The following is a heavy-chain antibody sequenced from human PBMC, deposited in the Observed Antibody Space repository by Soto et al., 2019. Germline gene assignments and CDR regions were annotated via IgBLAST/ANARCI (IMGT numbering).Heavy chain of an antibody. D-gene: IGHD3-22*01. V-gene: IGHV3-48*03. CDR3: ARDLGAYYYDSSGYYQGAFDI. CDR1: GFTFSSYE. CDR2: ISSSGSTI. Sequence: GGSRRLSCAASGFTFSSYEMNWVRQAPGKGLEWVSYISSSGSTIYYADSVKGRFTISRDNAKNSLYLQMNSLRAEDTAVYYCARDLGAYYYDSSGYYQGAFDIWGQGTMVTVSS. J-gene: IGHJ3*02.